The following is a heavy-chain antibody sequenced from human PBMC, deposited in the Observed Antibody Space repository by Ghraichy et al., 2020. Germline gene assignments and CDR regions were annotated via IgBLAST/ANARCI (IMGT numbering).Heavy chain of an antibody. J-gene: IGHJ4*02. Sequence: SETLSLTCTVSGGSISSGGYYWSWIRQHPGKGLEWIGYIYYSGSTYYNPSLKSRVTISVDTSKNQFSLKLSSVTAADTAVYYCARSGELELPDYWGQGTLVTVSS. CDR3: ARSGELELPDY. V-gene: IGHV4-31*03. D-gene: IGHD1-7*01. CDR2: IYYSGST. CDR1: GGSISSGGYY.